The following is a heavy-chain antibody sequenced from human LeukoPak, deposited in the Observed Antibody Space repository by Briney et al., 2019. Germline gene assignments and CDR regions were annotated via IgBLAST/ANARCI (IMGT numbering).Heavy chain of an antibody. CDR1: GFTFSSYA. CDR3: AKDAQPRSRWFDP. CDR2: IKQDGSEK. J-gene: IGHJ5*02. Sequence: GGSLRLSCAASGFTFSSYAITWVRQAPGKGLEWVANIKQDGSEKYYVDSVKGRFTISRDNAKNSLYLQMNTLRAEDTAMYYCAKDAQPRSRWFDPWGQGTLVTVSS. V-gene: IGHV3-7*03. D-gene: IGHD3-16*01.